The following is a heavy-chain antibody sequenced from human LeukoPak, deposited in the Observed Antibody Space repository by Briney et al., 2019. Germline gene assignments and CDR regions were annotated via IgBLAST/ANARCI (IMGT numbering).Heavy chain of an antibody. CDR2: ISYDGSNK. Sequence: GGSLRLSCAASGFTFSSYAMHWVRQAPGKGLEWVAVISYDGSNKYYADSVKGRFTISRDNSKNTLYLQMNSLRAEDTAVYYCARAGGKWFGNAFDIWGQGTMVTVSS. CDR1: GFTFSSYA. V-gene: IGHV3-30-3*01. J-gene: IGHJ3*02. D-gene: IGHD3-10*01. CDR3: ARAGGKWFGNAFDI.